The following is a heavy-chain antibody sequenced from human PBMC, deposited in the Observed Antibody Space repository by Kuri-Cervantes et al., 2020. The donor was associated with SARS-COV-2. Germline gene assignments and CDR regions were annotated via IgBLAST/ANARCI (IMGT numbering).Heavy chain of an antibody. D-gene: IGHD3-10*01. CDR3: ASSEVLLGDDAFDI. Sequence: GGSLRLSCAASGFTFSGHWIHWVRQAPGKGLVWVSRINPDGSYTNNADSVKGRFTLSRDNAKNMLFLQMNSLRAEDTAVYYCASSEVLLGDDAFDIWGQGTMVTVSS. V-gene: IGHV3-74*01. CDR1: GFTFSGHW. J-gene: IGHJ3*02. CDR2: INPDGSYT.